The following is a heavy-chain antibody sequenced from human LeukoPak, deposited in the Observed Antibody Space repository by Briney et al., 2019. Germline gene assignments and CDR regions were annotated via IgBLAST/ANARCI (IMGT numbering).Heavy chain of an antibody. J-gene: IGHJ5*02. D-gene: IGHD4-17*01. Sequence: ASVKVSCKASGYTFTNFIINWVRQAPGQGLEWMGWISAYNDNTSYAQMFQDRVTMSTDTSTSTVYMELRSLRSDDTAMYYCATDSRGDYGDARLDPWGQGTLVTVSS. V-gene: IGHV1-18*01. CDR1: GYTFTNFI. CDR3: ATDSRGDYGDARLDP. CDR2: ISAYNDNT.